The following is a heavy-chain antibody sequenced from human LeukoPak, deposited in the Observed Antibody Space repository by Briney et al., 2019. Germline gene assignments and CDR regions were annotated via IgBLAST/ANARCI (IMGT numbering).Heavy chain of an antibody. CDR2: LYYRGST. V-gene: IGHV4-59*11. CDR3: ARDGRGGNYYYFDS. Sequence: SETLSLTCTVSGGSISSHYWNWMRQPPGKGLEWIGYLYYRGSTNYSPSLRSRVTMSVDTSKNQFSLKVTSVTAADTAVYYCARDGRGGNYYYFDSWGQGTLVTVSS. CDR1: GGSISSHY. D-gene: IGHD1-26*01. J-gene: IGHJ4*02.